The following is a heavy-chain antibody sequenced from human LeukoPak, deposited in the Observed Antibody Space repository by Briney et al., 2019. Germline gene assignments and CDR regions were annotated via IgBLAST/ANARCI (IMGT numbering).Heavy chain of an antibody. CDR1: GYTFTGYY. J-gene: IGHJ4*02. D-gene: IGHD1-20*01. CDR2: INPNSGGT. CDR3: ARAEPKSYNWNYGDY. V-gene: IGHV1-2*06. Sequence: ASVKVSCEASGYTFTGYYMHWVRQAPGQGLEWMGRINPNSGGTNYAQKFQGRVTMTRDTSISTAYMELSRLRSDDTAVYYCARAEPKSYNWNYGDYWGQGTLVTVSS.